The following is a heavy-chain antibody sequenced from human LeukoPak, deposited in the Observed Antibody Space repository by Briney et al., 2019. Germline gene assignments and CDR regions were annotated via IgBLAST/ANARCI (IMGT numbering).Heavy chain of an antibody. CDR3: ARAIVGATGFDY. V-gene: IGHV3-30*04. Sequence: GGSLRLSCAASGFTFSSYAMHWVRQAPGKGLEWVAVISYDGSNKYYADSVKGRFTISRDNSKNTLYLQMNSLRAEDTAVYYCARAIVGATGFDYWGQGTLVTVSS. J-gene: IGHJ4*02. CDR2: ISYDGSNK. CDR1: GFTFSSYA. D-gene: IGHD1-26*01.